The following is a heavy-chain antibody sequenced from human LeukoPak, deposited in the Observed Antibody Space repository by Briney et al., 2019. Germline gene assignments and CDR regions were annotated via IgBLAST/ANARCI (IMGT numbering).Heavy chain of an antibody. CDR2: IDPKSGGT. CDR3: VRDMDRGQWLVRPYN. D-gene: IGHD6-19*01. V-gene: IGHV1-2*02. CDR1: GYIFIGYY. Sequence: ASVKVSCKPSGYIFIGYYMHWVRQVPGQGLEWMGWIDPKSGGTKFAQKFQGRVTMTRDMSFNTAYMDLRRLKSDDTAVYYCVRDMDRGQWLVRPYNWGQGTLVTVSS. J-gene: IGHJ4*02.